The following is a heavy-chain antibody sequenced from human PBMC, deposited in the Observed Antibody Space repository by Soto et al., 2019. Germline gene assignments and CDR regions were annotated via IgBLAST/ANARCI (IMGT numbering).Heavy chain of an antibody. D-gene: IGHD5-12*01. Sequence: GASVKVSCKASGGTFSTYAINWVRQAPGQGLEWMGGIIPIFGTAYYAQKFQGRVTITADESTTTAYMELSSLRSEDTAIYYCVRNSPIGSTFSGHDGIDYWGQGTLVTVSS. CDR2: IIPIFGTA. V-gene: IGHV1-69*13. CDR1: GGTFSTYA. J-gene: IGHJ4*02. CDR3: VRNSPIGSTFSGHDGIDY.